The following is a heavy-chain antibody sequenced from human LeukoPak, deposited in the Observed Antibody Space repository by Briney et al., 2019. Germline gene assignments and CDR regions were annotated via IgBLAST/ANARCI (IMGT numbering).Heavy chain of an antibody. CDR3: AGHERGEWFGELLPHNWFDS. CDR2: TYPGDSDT. CDR1: GYSFTSYW. D-gene: IGHD3-10*01. V-gene: IGHV5-51*01. J-gene: IGHJ5*01. Sequence: GESLKISCQGSGYSFTSYWIGWVRQMPGKGLEWMGITYPGDSDTRYSPSFQGQVTISADKSLRTAYLQWSSLKASNTAMYYCAGHERGEWFGELLPHNWFDSWGQGTLVTVSS.